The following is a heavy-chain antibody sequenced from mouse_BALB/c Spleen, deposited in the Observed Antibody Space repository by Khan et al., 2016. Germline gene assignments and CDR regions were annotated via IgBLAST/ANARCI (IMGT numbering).Heavy chain of an antibody. V-gene: IGHV9-2-1*01. CDR2: KNTETGEP. J-gene: IGHJ4*01. Sequence: QIQLVQSGPELKKPGETVKISCKASGFTFTDFSMHWVKQAPGKGLKWMGWKNTETGEPTYADDFKGRFAFSLATPASTAYLQHLNRKHEDTATYFCARRWWAMEYWGQGTSVTVSS. D-gene: IGHD1-1*02. CDR3: ARRWWAMEY. CDR1: GFTFTDFS.